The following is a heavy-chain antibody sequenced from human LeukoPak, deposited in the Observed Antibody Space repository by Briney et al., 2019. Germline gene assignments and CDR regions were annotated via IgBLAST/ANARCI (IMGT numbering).Heavy chain of an antibody. J-gene: IGHJ4*02. CDR2: ISGSGGST. Sequence: GGSLRLSCAASGFTFSSYAMSWVRQAPGKGLEWVSAISGSGGSTYYADSVKGRFTISRDNSKNTLYLQMNSLRAEDTAVYYCAKDQDQLLWFGELLNWGQGTLVTVSS. CDR3: AKDQDQLLWFGELLN. D-gene: IGHD3-10*01. CDR1: GFTFSSYA. V-gene: IGHV3-23*01.